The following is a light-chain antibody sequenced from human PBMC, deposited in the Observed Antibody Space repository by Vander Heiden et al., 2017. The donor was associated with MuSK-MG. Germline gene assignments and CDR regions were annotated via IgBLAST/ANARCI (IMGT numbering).Light chain of an antibody. CDR3: SAKTITSILV. CDR1: SSDFGGYDF. Sequence: QFALPQPAPVSGSPGQSITISCTGTSSDFGGYDFVSWYQQHPGKVPKLMIYEVSNRPSGVSNRFSGSKSGNTASLTISGLQAEDEADYYCSAKTITSILVFGGGTRLTVL. J-gene: IGLJ3*02. V-gene: IGLV2-14*01. CDR2: EVS.